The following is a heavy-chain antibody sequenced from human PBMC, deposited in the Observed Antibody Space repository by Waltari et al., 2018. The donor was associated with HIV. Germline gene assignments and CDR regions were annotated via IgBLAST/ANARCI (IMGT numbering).Heavy chain of an antibody. CDR3: ARGLVVVPAARGPSNWFDP. CDR1: GGSFSGYY. V-gene: IGHV4-34*01. Sequence: QVQLQQWGAGLLKPSETLSLTCAVYGGSFSGYYWSWIRQPPGKGLEWIGEINHSGSTNYNPSLKSRVTISVDTSKNQFSLKLSSVTAADTAVYYCARGLVVVPAARGPSNWFDPWGQGTLVTVSS. CDR2: INHSGST. D-gene: IGHD2-2*01. J-gene: IGHJ5*02.